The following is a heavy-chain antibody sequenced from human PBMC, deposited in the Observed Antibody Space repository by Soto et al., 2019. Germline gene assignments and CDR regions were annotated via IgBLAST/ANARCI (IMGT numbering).Heavy chain of an antibody. CDR1: GGSISSSYSY. CDR2: FYYSGST. D-gene: IGHD2-2*01. Sequence: QLQLQESGPGLVKPSETLSLTCTVSGGSISSSYSYWGWIRQPPGKGLEWMGSFYYSGSTYYNPPFNSRVPIIEDASMNLFCLKFSAVTATDTAVYYCARPAYCSGPSCYGRHFDYWGQGTLVIGSS. J-gene: IGHJ4*02. V-gene: IGHV4-39*01. CDR3: ARPAYCSGPSCYGRHFDY.